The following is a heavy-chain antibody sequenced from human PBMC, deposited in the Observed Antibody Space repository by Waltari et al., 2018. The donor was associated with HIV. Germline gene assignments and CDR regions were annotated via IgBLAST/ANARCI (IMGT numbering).Heavy chain of an antibody. Sequence: QVQLQQWGAGLLKPSETLSLTCAVYGGSFSGYYWSWIRQPPWKGLEWIGEINHSGSTNYNPSLKSRVTISVDTSKNQFSLKLSSVTAADTAVYYCARKTTDGSYHNDYWGQGTLVTVSS. D-gene: IGHD1-26*01. J-gene: IGHJ4*02. CDR2: INHSGST. V-gene: IGHV4-34*01. CDR1: GGSFSGYY. CDR3: ARKTTDGSYHNDY.